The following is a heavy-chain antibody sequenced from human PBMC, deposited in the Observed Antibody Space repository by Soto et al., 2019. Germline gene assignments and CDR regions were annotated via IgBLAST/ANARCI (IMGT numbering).Heavy chain of an antibody. V-gene: IGHV2-70*04. J-gene: IGHJ4*02. CDR3: ARMKQQAGIDY. CDR1: GFSLTTSGMR. CDR2: IDWDDDK. Sequence: SGPTLVNPKQTLTLTCTFSGFSLTTSGMRVNWIRQPPGKALEWLGRIDWDDDKLYSSSLRTRLSISKDTSKNQVVLTMIDMDPVDTATYYCARMKQQAGIDYWGPGTLVTVS.